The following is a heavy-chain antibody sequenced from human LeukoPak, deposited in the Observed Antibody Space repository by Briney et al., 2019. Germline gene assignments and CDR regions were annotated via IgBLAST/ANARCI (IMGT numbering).Heavy chain of an antibody. Sequence: GGSLRLSCAASGFTFDDYGMSWVRQAPGKGLEWVSGINWNGGSTGYADSVKGRFTISRDNAKNSLHLQMNSLRAEDTALYYCARDSHDILTGYYNHFDYWGQGTLVTVSS. D-gene: IGHD3-9*01. J-gene: IGHJ4*02. CDR3: ARDSHDILTGYYNHFDY. CDR1: GFTFDDYG. CDR2: INWNGGST. V-gene: IGHV3-20*04.